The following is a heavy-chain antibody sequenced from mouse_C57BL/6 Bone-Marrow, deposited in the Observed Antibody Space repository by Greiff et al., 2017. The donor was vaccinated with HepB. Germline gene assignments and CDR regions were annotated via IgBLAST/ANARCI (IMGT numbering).Heavy chain of an antibody. CDR3: TTDGSSWGDY. CDR2: IDPENGDT. Sequence: VQLKQSGAELVRPGASVKLSCTASGFNIKDDYMHWVKQRPEQGLEWIGWIDPENGDTEYASKFQGKATITADTSSNTAYLQLSSLTYEDTAVYYCTTDGSSWGDYWGQGTSVTVSS. D-gene: IGHD1-1*01. J-gene: IGHJ4*01. V-gene: IGHV14-4*01. CDR1: GFNIKDDY.